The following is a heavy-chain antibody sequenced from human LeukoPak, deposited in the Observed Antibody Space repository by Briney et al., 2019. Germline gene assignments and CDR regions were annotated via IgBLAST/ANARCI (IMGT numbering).Heavy chain of an antibody. Sequence: GGSLRLSCAASGFTFSNYYMSWVRQAPGKGLEWVANIRQDASAVFYVDSVKGRFTISRDNSKNTLYLQMNSLRAEDTAVYYCARDRGVLGYFDYWGQGTLVTVSS. D-gene: IGHD4/OR15-4a*01. V-gene: IGHV3-7*05. CDR2: IRQDASAV. CDR1: GFTFSNYY. J-gene: IGHJ4*02. CDR3: ARDRGVLGYFDY.